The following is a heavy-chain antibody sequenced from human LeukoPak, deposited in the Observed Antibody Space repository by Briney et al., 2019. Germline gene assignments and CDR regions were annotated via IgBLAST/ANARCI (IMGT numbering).Heavy chain of an antibody. CDR2: INPNSGGT. CDR1: GGTFSSYA. D-gene: IGHD1-26*01. V-gene: IGHV1-2*02. Sequence: ASVKVSCKASGGTFSSYAISWVRQAPGQGLEWMGWINPNSGGTNYAQKFQGRVTMTRDTSISTAYMELSRLRSDDTAVYYCARDASIVGATIGLDYWGQGTLVTVSS. J-gene: IGHJ4*02. CDR3: ARDASIVGATIGLDY.